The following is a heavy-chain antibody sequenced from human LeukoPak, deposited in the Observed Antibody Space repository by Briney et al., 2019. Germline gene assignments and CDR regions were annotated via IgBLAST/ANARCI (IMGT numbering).Heavy chain of an antibody. CDR2: INPNSGGT. CDR3: ARDGGHYDYVWGSYRYTPFAYPNDY. V-gene: IGHV1-2*02. Sequence: GASVKVSCKASGYTFTGYYMHWVRQAPGQGLEWMGWINPNSGGTNYAQKFQGRVTMTRDTSISTAYMELSRLRSDDTAVYYCARDGGHYDYVWGSYRYTPFAYPNDYWGQGTLVTVSS. CDR1: GYTFTGYY. D-gene: IGHD3-16*02. J-gene: IGHJ4*02.